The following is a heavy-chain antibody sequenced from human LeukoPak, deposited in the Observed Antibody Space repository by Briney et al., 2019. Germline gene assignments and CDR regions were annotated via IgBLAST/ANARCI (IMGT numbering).Heavy chain of an antibody. CDR2: ISYDGSNK. CDR1: GFTFSSYA. V-gene: IGHV3-30-3*01. Sequence: LRLSCAASGFTFSSYAMHWVRQAPGKGLEWVAVISYDGSNKYYADSVKGRFTISRDNSKNTLYLQMNSLRAEDTAVYYCARDQGIAAAGTQIDYWGQGTLVTVSS. D-gene: IGHD6-13*01. J-gene: IGHJ4*02. CDR3: ARDQGIAAAGTQIDY.